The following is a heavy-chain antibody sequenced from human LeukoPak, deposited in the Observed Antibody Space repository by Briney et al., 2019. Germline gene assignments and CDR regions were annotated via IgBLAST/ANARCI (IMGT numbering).Heavy chain of an antibody. Sequence: GGSLRLSCAASGFTFSSYSMNWVRQAPGKGLEWVSSISSSSSYIYYADSVKGRFTISRDNAKNSLYLQMNSLRAEDTAVYCCAAGVTEYYYMDVWGKGTTVTVSS. V-gene: IGHV3-21*01. CDR2: ISSSSSYI. CDR1: GFTFSSYS. CDR3: AAGVTEYYYMDV. J-gene: IGHJ6*03. D-gene: IGHD2-21*02.